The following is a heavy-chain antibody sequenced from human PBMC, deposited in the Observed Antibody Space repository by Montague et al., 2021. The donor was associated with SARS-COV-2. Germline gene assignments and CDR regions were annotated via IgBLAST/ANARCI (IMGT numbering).Heavy chain of an antibody. D-gene: IGHD3-10*01. Sequence: PALVKPTQTLTLTYTFSGFSLSTSGMCVSWIRQPPGEALEWLALIDWDDDKYYSTSLKTRLTISKDTSKNQVVLTMTNMDPVDTATYYCVHYASGSYYFHYWGQGTLVTVSS. V-gene: IGHV2-70*01. CDR1: GFSLSTSGMC. CDR2: IDWDDDK. J-gene: IGHJ4*02. CDR3: VHYASGSYYFHY.